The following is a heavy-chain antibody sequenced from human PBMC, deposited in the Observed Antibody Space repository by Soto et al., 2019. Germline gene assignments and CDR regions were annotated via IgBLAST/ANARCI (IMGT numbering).Heavy chain of an antibody. CDR2: IIPIFGTA. CDR3: ARDQGYCSGGSCYSGLGYYYYGMDV. D-gene: IGHD2-15*01. J-gene: IGHJ6*02. Sequence: SVKVSCKASGGTFSSYAISWVRQAPGQGLEWMGGIIPIFGTANYAQKFQGRVTITADESTSTAYMELSSLRSEDTAVYYCARDQGYCSGGSCYSGLGYYYYGMDVWCQGTKVTVSS. V-gene: IGHV1-69*13. CDR1: GGTFSSYA.